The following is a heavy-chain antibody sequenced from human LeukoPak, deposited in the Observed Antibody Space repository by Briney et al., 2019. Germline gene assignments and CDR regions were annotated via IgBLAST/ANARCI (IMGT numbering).Heavy chain of an antibody. Sequence: PGGSLRLSCAASGFSFSSYSMNWVRQPPGKGLEWVSYISGSGNAKHYTDSVKGRFTISRDNAKNALYLQMNSLRAEDTAVYFCARDYVYAFDYWGQGTLVTVSS. J-gene: IGHJ4*02. CDR1: GFSFSSYS. V-gene: IGHV3-48*01. CDR3: ARDYVYAFDY. CDR2: ISGSGNAK. D-gene: IGHD2/OR15-2a*01.